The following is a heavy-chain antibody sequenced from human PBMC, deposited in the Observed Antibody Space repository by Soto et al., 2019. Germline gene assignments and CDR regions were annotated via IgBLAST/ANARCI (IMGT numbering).Heavy chain of an antibody. CDR1: GYNFFTTW. J-gene: IGHJ4*02. CDR3: FRGGVTSRTFDY. V-gene: IGHV5-51*01. CDR2: IYPGDSDT. Sequence: GESLKISCKLSGYNFFTTWIGWVRQKSGKGLEWMGIIYPGDSDTRYSPSFQGQVIISVDKSISTAYVQWSSLKASDTAMYYCFRGGVTSRTFDYWGQGTLVTVSS. D-gene: IGHD3-16*01.